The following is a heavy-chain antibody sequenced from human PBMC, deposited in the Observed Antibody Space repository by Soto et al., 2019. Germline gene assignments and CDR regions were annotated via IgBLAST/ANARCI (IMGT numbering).Heavy chain of an antibody. CDR2: IYYSGST. Sequence: SQTLSLTCTVSGGSISSSSYYWGWIRQPPGKGLEWIGSIYYSGSTYYNPSLKSRVTISVDTSKNQFSLKLSSVTAADTAVYYCASGITMVRGVTHDLTYYYYGMDVWGQGTTVTVSS. CDR1: GGSISSSSYY. V-gene: IGHV4-39*01. CDR3: ASGITMVRGVTHDLTYYYYGMDV. J-gene: IGHJ6*02. D-gene: IGHD3-10*01.